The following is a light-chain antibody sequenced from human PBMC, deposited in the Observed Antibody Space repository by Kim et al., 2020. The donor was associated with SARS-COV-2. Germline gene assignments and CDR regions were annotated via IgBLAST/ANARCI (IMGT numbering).Light chain of an antibody. Sequence: EPASISCRSSQSLLYYKSNFLDWYLQKPGQSPQLLIYLGSTRAPGVPDRFSGSVSGTDFTLRISKVEAEDVGVYYCMQVLQAPVTFGQGTRLEIK. CDR2: LGS. J-gene: IGKJ5*01. CDR1: QSLLYYKSNF. CDR3: MQVLQAPVT. V-gene: IGKV2-28*01.